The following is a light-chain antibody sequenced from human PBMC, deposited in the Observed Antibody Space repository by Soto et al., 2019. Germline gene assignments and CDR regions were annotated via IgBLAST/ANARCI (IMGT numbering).Light chain of an antibody. CDR1: QSVTTN. CDR3: QQYHSWPHT. Sequence: ETVLTQSPATLSVSPGERATFSCKASQSVTTNLAWHQQKPGQVPRLLIYGAFTRATGIPARFSGSGSGTEFTLSISSLQSEDFAIYHCQQYHSWPHTFGQGTKLEIK. J-gene: IGKJ2*01. V-gene: IGKV3-15*01. CDR2: GAF.